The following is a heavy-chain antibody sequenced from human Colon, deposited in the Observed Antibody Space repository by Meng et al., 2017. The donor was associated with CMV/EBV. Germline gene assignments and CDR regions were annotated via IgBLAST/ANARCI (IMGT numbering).Heavy chain of an antibody. Sequence: GGSLRLSCEASGFIFSDFYMSWIRQAPGKGLEWVASISGSIITTFHADSVKGRFTISRDNAKNSLYLQMNSLRAEDTAVYYCARHLNWKDDVIDFWGQGTLVTVSS. J-gene: IGHJ4*02. CDR2: ISGSIITT. V-gene: IGHV3-11*01. D-gene: IGHD1-1*01. CDR3: ARHLNWKDDVIDF. CDR1: GFIFSDFY.